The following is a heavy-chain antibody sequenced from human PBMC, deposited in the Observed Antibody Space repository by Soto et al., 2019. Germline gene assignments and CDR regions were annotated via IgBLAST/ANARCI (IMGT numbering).Heavy chain of an antibody. V-gene: IGHV1-69*12. CDR3: ARNDCSGGSCSPWFDP. D-gene: IGHD2-15*01. CDR2: IIPIFGTA. J-gene: IGHJ5*02. CDR1: GGTFSSYA. Sequence: QVQLVQSGAEVKKPGSSVKVSCTASGGTFSSYAISWVRQAPGQGLEWMGGIIPIFGTANYAQKFQGRVTITADESTSTAYMELSSLRSEDTAVYYCARNDCSGGSCSPWFDPWGQGTLVTVSS.